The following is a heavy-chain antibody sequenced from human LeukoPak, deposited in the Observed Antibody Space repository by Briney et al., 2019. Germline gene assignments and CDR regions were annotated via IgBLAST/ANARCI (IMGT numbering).Heavy chain of an antibody. CDR3: ARVERIAAAGRRWFDP. J-gene: IGHJ5*02. CDR1: GGSISSYY. V-gene: IGHV4-59*08. D-gene: IGHD6-13*01. CDR2: IYYSGST. Sequence: SETLSLTCTVSGGSISSYYWSWIRQPPGKGLEWIGYIYYSGSTNYNPSLKSRVTISVDRSKNQFSLKLSSVTAADTAVYYCARVERIAAAGRRWFDPWGQGTLVTVSS.